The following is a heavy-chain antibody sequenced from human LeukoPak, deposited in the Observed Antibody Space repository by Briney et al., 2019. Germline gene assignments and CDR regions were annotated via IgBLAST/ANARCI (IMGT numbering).Heavy chain of an antibody. CDR1: GFIFSHHG. J-gene: IGHJ4*02. CDR2: IRADAVTT. V-gene: IGHV3-23*01. Sequence: GTLRLSCATSGFIFSHHGMNWVRQAPGKGLEWVSGIRADAVTTYYADSVKGRFIISRDNSKNTVYLQMNSLRAEDTAVYYCAKDRGGSYGKFDYWGQGTLVTVSS. D-gene: IGHD5-18*01. CDR3: AKDRGGSYGKFDY.